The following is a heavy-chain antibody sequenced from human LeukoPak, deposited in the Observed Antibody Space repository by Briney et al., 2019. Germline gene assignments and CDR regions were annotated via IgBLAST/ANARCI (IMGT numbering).Heavy chain of an antibody. CDR2: INHSGST. CDR3: ARHPSYDYYDSSGYPYYFDY. J-gene: IGHJ4*02. Sequence: SETLSLTCAVYGGSFSGYYWSWIRQPPWKGLEWIGEINHSGSTNYNPSLKSRVTISVDTSKNQFSLKLSSVTAADTAVYYCARHPSYDYYDSSGYPYYFDYWGQGTLVTVSS. D-gene: IGHD3-22*01. CDR1: GGSFSGYY. V-gene: IGHV4-34*01.